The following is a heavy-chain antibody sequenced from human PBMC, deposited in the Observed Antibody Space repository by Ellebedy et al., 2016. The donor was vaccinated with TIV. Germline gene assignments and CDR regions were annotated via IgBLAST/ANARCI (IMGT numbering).Heavy chain of an antibody. D-gene: IGHD6-19*01. CDR2: ITHGETT. Sequence: MPSETLSLTCNVSGGTFTSYYWSWIRQTPGKGLEWIGEITHGETTNLNPSLRRRVTLSKDTSKSHFSLSLTSVTAADTAVYYCARGIAYSSGWYALWGQGTLVTVSS. V-gene: IGHV4-34*08. J-gene: IGHJ4*02. CDR1: GGTFTSYY. CDR3: ARGIAYSSGWYAL.